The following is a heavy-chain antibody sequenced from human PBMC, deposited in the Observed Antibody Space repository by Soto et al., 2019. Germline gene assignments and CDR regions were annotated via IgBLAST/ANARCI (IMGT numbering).Heavy chain of an antibody. CDR2: IERDDDDK. V-gene: IGHV2-70*13. CDR1: GFSLTSPGMC. Sequence: GSGPTLVKPTETLTLTCTFPGFSLTSPGMCVSWIRQPPGKALEWLALIERDDDDKYYSTSLKTRLTISKDTRKNQVVLTMANMDPADTGTYYCARSIRGPRRFNGMDVWGQGTTVTVSS. CDR3: ARSIRGPRRFNGMDV. D-gene: IGHD1-20*01. J-gene: IGHJ6*02.